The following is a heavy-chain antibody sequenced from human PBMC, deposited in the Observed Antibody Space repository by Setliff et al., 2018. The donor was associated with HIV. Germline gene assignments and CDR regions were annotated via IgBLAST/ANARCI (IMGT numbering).Heavy chain of an antibody. CDR2: ISHGGGP. Sequence: PSETLSLTCAVYGGSFSDYSWSWIRQPPGKGLEWVGEISHGGGPNYNPSLKSRVTISVDTSKNQFSLRLSSVTAADTAVYFCARGHLDRTLFGVVPLRRCAGRPASYGMDVWGQGTTVTVSS. CDR1: GGSFSDYS. CDR3: ARGHLDRTLFGVVPLRRCAGRPASYGMDV. V-gene: IGHV4-34*01. D-gene: IGHD3-3*01. J-gene: IGHJ6*02.